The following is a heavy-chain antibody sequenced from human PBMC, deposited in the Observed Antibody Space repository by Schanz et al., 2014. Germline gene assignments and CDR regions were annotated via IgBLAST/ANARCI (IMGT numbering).Heavy chain of an antibody. V-gene: IGHV3-23*04. CDR3: AKYRGYYRVSGSYRELEY. J-gene: IGHJ4*02. D-gene: IGHD3-10*01. Sequence: EVQLVESGGGLVQPGGSLRLSCAASGFTFSSYSMNWVRQAPGKGLEWVSAISGGGGTTYYADSVKGRFTISRDNSKNTLYLQMNSLRPEDTAVYYCAKYRGYYRVSGSYRELEYWGQGTLVTVSS. CDR2: ISGGGGTT. CDR1: GFTFSSYS.